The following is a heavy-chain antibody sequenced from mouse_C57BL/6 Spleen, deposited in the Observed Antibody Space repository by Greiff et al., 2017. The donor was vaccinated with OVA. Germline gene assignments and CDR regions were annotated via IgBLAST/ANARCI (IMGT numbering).Heavy chain of an antibody. CDR1: GFTFSSYA. J-gene: IGHJ4*01. Sequence: EVQGVESGEGLVKPGGSLKLSCAASGFTFSSYAMSWVRQTPEKRLEWVAYISSGGDYIYYADTVKGRFTISRDNARNTLYLQMSSLKSEDTAMYYCTRNYYGSSGYAMDYWGQGTSVTVSS. CDR2: ISSGGDYI. D-gene: IGHD1-1*01. CDR3: TRNYYGSSGYAMDY. V-gene: IGHV5-9-1*02.